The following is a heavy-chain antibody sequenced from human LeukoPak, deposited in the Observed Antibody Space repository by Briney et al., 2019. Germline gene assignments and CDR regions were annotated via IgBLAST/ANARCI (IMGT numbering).Heavy chain of an antibody. CDR3: AREGSSLYYYGMDV. Sequence: KSSETLSLTCTVSGGSISSYYWSWIRQPPGKGLEWIGYIYYSGSTNYNPSLKSRVTISVDTSKNQFSLKLSSVTAADTAVYYCAREGSSLYYYGMDVWGQGTTVTVSS. D-gene: IGHD6-6*01. CDR1: GGSISSYY. V-gene: IGHV4-59*01. CDR2: IYYSGST. J-gene: IGHJ6*02.